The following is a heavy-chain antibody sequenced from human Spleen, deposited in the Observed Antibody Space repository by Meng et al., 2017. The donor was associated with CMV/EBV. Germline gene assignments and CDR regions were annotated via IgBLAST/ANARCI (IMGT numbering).Heavy chain of an antibody. Sequence: ASGFTFSGSYMSWVRHAPGKGLEWVSYISSSGSTIYYADSVKGRFTISRDNAKNSLYLQMNSLRAEDTAVYYCARGVGLRFLERLDYWGQGTLVTVSS. CDR3: ARGVGLRFLERLDY. V-gene: IGHV3-11*04. CDR2: ISSSGSTI. J-gene: IGHJ4*02. D-gene: IGHD3-3*01. CDR1: GFTFSGSY.